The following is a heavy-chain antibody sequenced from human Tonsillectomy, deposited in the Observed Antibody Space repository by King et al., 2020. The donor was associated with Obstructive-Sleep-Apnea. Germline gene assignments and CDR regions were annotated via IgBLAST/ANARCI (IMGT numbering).Heavy chain of an antibody. Sequence: VQLQQWGAGLLKPSETLSLTCAVYGGSFSGYYWSWIRQPPGKGLEWIGEINHSGSINDNPSPKSGVTISVDTPKNQFSLKLSSVTAADTAVYYCARVEWDALGYCSGGSCYLPDYWGQGTLVTVSS. CDR2: INHSGSI. CDR1: GGSFSGYY. D-gene: IGHD2-15*01. V-gene: IGHV4-34*01. J-gene: IGHJ4*02. CDR3: ARVEWDALGYCSGGSCYLPDY.